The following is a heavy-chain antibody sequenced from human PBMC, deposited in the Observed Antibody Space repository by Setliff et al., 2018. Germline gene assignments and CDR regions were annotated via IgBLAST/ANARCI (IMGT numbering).Heavy chain of an antibody. V-gene: IGHV4-39*07. J-gene: IGHJ4*02. D-gene: IGHD3-16*01. CDR3: VRVRVVQGYYEFDS. Sequence: PSETLSLTCNVSGGSISTSNYHWGWVRQPPGKGLEWIANIYFNGDTVKQPFLKSRVTIPIDTSKNQFSLGLSSVIVADSATYYCVRVRVVQGYYEFDSWGQGALVTVSS. CDR1: GGSISTSNYH. CDR2: IYFNGDT.